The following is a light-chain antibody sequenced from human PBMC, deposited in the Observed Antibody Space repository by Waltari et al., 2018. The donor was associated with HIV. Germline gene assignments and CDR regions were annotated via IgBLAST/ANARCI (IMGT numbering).Light chain of an antibody. CDR3: AAWDDSLNGWV. J-gene: IGLJ3*02. CDR2: SDN. Sequence: QSVLTQPPSASGTPGQRVPIYCSGGSVNSGRETVIWYQLVPGTAPQLRIYSDNQRPLEVPDRFSGSKSGTSASLAISELQSDDEADYYCAAWDDSLNGWVFGGGTKVTVL. CDR1: SVNSGRET. V-gene: IGLV1-44*01.